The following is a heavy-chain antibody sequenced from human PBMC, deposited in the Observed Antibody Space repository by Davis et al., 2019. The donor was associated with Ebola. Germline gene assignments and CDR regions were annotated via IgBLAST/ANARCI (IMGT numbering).Heavy chain of an antibody. CDR1: GFTFSSYW. J-gene: IGHJ4*02. CDR2: IKQDGSEK. Sequence: GGSLRLSCAASGFTFSSYWMTWVRQAPGKGLEWVANIKQDGSEKYYVDSVKGRFTISRDNAKSSLFLQMNSLRAEDTAVYYCARVRWTSGYYFDYWGQGTLVTVSS. CDR3: ARVRWTSGYYFDY. D-gene: IGHD3-22*01. V-gene: IGHV3-7*03.